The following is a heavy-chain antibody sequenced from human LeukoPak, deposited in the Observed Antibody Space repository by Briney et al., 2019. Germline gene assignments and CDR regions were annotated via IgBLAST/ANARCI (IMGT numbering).Heavy chain of an antibody. CDR3: ARDAGATAY. CDR2: IHYSGST. J-gene: IGHJ4*02. CDR1: GVSISTDY. D-gene: IGHD4/OR15-4a*01. V-gene: IGHV4-59*13. Sequence: PSETLSLTCTVSGVSISTDYSTWVRQSPGKGLEWIGYIHYSGSTSYNPSLKSRVTISVDTSKNQFSLKLTSVTSADTAVYYCARDAGATAYWGQGALVTVSS.